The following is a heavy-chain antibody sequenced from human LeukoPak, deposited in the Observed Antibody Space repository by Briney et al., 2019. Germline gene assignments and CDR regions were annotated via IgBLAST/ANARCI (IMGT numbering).Heavy chain of an antibody. CDR3: ATGAAGYYYDSSGSFDY. J-gene: IGHJ4*02. V-gene: IGHV1-24*01. CDR2: FDPEDGET. Sequence: ASVKVSSMVSGYTLTELSMHWVRQAPGKGRERGGGFDPEDGETIYAQKCQGRVTMTEDTSTDTAYMELSSLRSEDTAVYYCATGAAGYYYDSSGSFDYWGQGTLVTVSS. D-gene: IGHD3-22*01. CDR1: GYTLTELS.